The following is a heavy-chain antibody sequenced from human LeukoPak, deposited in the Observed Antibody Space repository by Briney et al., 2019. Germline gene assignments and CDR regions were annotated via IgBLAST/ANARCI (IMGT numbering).Heavy chain of an antibody. CDR3: ARANRTSWFDY. D-gene: IGHD2-2*01. V-gene: IGHV3-11*05. Sequence: GGSLRLSCAASRFTFSVYYMVWIRQAPGKGLEWVSYISNSGSSTKYADSVKGRFTISRDNAKNSPSLQMNSVRPEDTAVYYCARANRTSWFDYWGQGTLVTVSS. J-gene: IGHJ4*02. CDR2: ISNSGSST. CDR1: RFTFSVYY.